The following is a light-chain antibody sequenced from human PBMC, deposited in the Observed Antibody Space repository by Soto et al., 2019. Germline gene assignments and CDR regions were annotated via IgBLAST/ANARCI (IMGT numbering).Light chain of an antibody. CDR3: HQYYSYPTWT. CDR2: AAS. J-gene: IGKJ1*01. CDR1: QGISSY. V-gene: IGKV1-8*01. Sequence: AIRMTQSPSSLSASTGDRVTITCRASQGISSYLAWYQQKPGKAPKPLIYAASSLQSGVPSRFSGSGSGTDFTLTISCLQSEDFATYYCHQYYSYPTWTFGQGTNLDIK.